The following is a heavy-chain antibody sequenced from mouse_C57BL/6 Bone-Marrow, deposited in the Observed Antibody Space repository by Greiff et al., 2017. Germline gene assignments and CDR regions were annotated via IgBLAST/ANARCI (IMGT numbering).Heavy chain of an antibody. CDR3: ARYYGHWYFDV. CDR2: IYPGGGYT. V-gene: IGHV1-63*01. CDR1: GYTFTNYW. Sequence: VQLQQSGAELVRPGTSVTMSCKASGYTFTNYWIGWAKQRPGHGLEWIGDIYPGGGYTNYNEKFKGNATLTADKSSSTAYMQFSSLTSEDSAIYYCARYYGHWYFDVWGTGTTVTVSS. D-gene: IGHD1-2*01. J-gene: IGHJ1*03.